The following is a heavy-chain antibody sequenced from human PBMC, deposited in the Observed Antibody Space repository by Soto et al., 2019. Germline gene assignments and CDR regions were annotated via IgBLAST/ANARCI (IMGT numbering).Heavy chain of an antibody. J-gene: IGHJ6*02. V-gene: IGHV1-69*13. CDR3: ARDLGRYTPLYGMDV. CDR1: GGTFSSYA. CDR2: IIPIFGTA. D-gene: IGHD3-9*01. Sequence: GASVKLSCKASGGTFSSYAISWVRQAPGQGLEWMGGIIPIFGTANYAQKFQGRVTITADESTSTAYMELSSLRSEDTAVYYCARDLGRYTPLYGMDVWGQGTTVTAP.